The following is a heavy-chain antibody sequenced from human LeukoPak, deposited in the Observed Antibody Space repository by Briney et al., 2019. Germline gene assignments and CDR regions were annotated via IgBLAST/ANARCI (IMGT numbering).Heavy chain of an antibody. CDR1: GFTFSSYG. V-gene: IGHV3-30*18. D-gene: IGHD3-16*01. Sequence: GGSLRLSCAASGFTFSSYGMHWVRQAPGKGLEWVAVISYDGSNKYYADSVKGRFTISRDNSKNTLYLQMNSLRAEDTAVYYCAKDSVGDAFDIWGQGTMVTVPS. J-gene: IGHJ3*02. CDR2: ISYDGSNK. CDR3: AKDSVGDAFDI.